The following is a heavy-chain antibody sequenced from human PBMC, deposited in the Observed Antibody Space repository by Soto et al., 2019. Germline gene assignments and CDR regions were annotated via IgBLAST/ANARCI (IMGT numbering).Heavy chain of an antibody. CDR2: ISGSGGST. V-gene: IGHV3-23*01. CDR3: AKVGYRDYVWGSYRPNNWFDP. J-gene: IGHJ5*02. Sequence: GGSLRLSCAASGFTFSSYAMSWVRQAPGKGLEWVSAISGSGGSTYYADSVKGRFTISRDNSKNTLYLQMNSLRAEDTAVYYCAKVGYRDYVWGSYRPNNWFDPWGQGTLVTISS. CDR1: GFTFSSYA. D-gene: IGHD3-16*02.